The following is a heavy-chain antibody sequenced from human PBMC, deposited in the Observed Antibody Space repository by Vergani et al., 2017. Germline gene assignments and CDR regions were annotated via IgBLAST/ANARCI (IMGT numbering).Heavy chain of an antibody. D-gene: IGHD3-10*01. CDR3: AKDRTASYYYGSGSYYGYFDY. J-gene: IGHJ4*02. CDR1: GFTFDDYA. CDR2: ISWDGGRT. V-gene: IGHV3-43D*04. Sequence: EVQRVESGGVVVQPGGSRSLSCAASGFTFDDYAMHWVRQAPGRGLAWVSLISWDGGRTYYADSVKGRFTISRDNSKNSLYLQMNSLRAEDTALYYCAKDRTASYYYGSGSYYGYFDYCGQGTLVTVSS.